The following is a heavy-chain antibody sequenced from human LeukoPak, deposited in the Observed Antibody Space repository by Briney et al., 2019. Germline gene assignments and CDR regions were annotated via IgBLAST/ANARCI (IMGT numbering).Heavy chain of an antibody. V-gene: IGHV3-11*05. CDR3: ARADSSSWFDY. CDR1: GFSFSDYY. Sequence: TGGSLRLSCAASGFSFSDYYMVWIRQAPGEGPEWVSVISSSGSNTNYADSVRGRFTVSRDNAKNSLSLQMNRLRPEDSAVYYCARADSSSWFDYWGQGTLVTVSS. J-gene: IGHJ4*02. D-gene: IGHD6-13*01. CDR2: ISSSGSNT.